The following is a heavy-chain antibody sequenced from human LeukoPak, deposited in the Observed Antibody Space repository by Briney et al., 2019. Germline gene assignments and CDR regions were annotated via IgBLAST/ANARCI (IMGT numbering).Heavy chain of an antibody. CDR2: IYYSGST. D-gene: IGHD1-26*01. J-gene: IGHJ5*02. V-gene: IGHV4-59*11. CDR3: ARVLGGSRYSWFAP. Sequence: PSETLSLTCTVSGGSISSHYWSWIRQPPGKGLEWIGYIYYSGSTNYNPSLKSRVTISVDTSKNQFSLKLSSVTAADTAVYYCARVLGGSRYSWFAPWGQGTLVTVSS. CDR1: GGSISSHY.